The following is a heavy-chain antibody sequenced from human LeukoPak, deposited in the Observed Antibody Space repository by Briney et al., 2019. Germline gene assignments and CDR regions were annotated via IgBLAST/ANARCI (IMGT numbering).Heavy chain of an antibody. Sequence: GGSLRLSCAASGFPFSNAYMSWAPHAPAKALECVGRIKSKTDDRTTDYAAPVKGRFTISRDDSKNTLYLQMNSLKTEDRAVYYCTTDPLVVLDYWGQGTLVTVSS. CDR1: GFPFSNAY. CDR2: IKSKTDDRTT. V-gene: IGHV3-15*01. D-gene: IGHD3-22*01. CDR3: TTDPLVVLDY. J-gene: IGHJ4*02.